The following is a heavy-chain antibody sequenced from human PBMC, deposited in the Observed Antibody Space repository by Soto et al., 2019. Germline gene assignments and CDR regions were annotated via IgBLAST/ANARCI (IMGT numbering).Heavy chain of an antibody. D-gene: IGHD6-13*01. J-gene: IGHJ4*02. CDR3: AREVGYSSSWSNYFDY. Sequence: SPTLSLTCAISGDSVSSNSAAWNWIRQSPSRGLEWLGRTYYRSKWYNDYAVSVKSRITINPDTSKNQFSLQLNSVTPEDTAVYYCAREVGYSSSWSNYFDYWGQGTLVTVSS. CDR1: GDSVSSNSAA. V-gene: IGHV6-1*01. CDR2: TYYRSKWYN.